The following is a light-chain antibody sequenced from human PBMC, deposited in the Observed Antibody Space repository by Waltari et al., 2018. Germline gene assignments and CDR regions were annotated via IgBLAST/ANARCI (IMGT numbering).Light chain of an antibody. CDR1: QNIRNS. V-gene: IGKV1-39*01. Sequence: DIQVTQSPPSLSASVGGRVTITCRASQNIRNSLNWYQQKPGKAPTLLIYGASSLQNGVPSRFSGSGSGTDFTLTISSLQPEDSGSYYCQQNNKTPWAFGQGTKVEVK. CDR3: QQNNKTPWA. CDR2: GAS. J-gene: IGKJ1*01.